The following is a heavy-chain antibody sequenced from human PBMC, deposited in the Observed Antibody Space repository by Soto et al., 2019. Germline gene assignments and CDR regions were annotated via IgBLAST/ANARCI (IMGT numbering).Heavy chain of an antibody. J-gene: IGHJ4*02. D-gene: IGHD4-17*01. CDR2: IVVGSGNT. CDR3: AADIGDTVTTYYFDY. Sequence: QMQLVQSGPEVKKPGTSVKVSCKASGFTFTSSAVQWVRQARGQRLEWIGWIVVGSGNTNYAQKFQERVTITRDMSTSTAYMELSSLRSEDTAVYYCAADIGDTVTTYYFDYWGQGTLVTVSS. V-gene: IGHV1-58*01. CDR1: GFTFTSSA.